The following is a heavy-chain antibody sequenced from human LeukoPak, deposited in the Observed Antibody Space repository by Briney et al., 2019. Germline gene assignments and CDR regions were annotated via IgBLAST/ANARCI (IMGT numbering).Heavy chain of an antibody. D-gene: IGHD4-17*01. V-gene: IGHV1-69*10. CDR1: GGTFSSSS. CDR3: ARSTNGDYGYYFDY. Sequence: GASVKVSCKASGGTFSSSSISWVRQAPGQGLEWMGWIIPILGIANYAQKFQGRVTITADKSTSTAYMELSSLRSEDTAVYYCARSTNGDYGYYFDYWGQGTLVTVSS. CDR2: IIPILGIA. J-gene: IGHJ4*02.